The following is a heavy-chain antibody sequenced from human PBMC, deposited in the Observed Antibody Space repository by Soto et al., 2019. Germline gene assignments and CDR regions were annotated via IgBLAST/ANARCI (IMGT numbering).Heavy chain of an antibody. D-gene: IGHD3-22*01. CDR1: GGSISSGGYY. CDR2: IYYSGST. Sequence: SETLSLTCTVSGGSISSGGYYWSWIRQHPGKGLEWIGYIYYSGSTYYNPSLKSRVTISVDTSKDQFSLKLSSVTAADTAVYYCARLDSSGYYYGYYFDHWRHGALLTVST. J-gene: IGHJ4*01. V-gene: IGHV4-31*03. CDR3: ARLDSSGYYYGYYFDH.